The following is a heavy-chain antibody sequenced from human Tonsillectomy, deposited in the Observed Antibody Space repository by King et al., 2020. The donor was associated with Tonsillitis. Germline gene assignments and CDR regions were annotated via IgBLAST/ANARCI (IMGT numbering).Heavy chain of an antibody. CDR2: ISYDGSNK. CDR3: AKDLATPVWGRYYYYGMDV. D-gene: IGHD5-12*01. V-gene: IGHV3-30*18. Sequence: EQLVQSGGGVVQPVRSLRLSCAASGFTFSSYGMHWVRQAPGKGLEWVAVISYDGSNKYYADSVKGRFTISRDNSKNTLYLQMNSLRAEDTAVYYCAKDLATPVWGRYYYYGMDVWGQGTTVTVSS. CDR1: GFTFSSYG. J-gene: IGHJ6*02.